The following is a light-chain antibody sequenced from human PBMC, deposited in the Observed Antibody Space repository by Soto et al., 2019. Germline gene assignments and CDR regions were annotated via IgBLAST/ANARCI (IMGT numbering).Light chain of an antibody. CDR1: ISNIVSNT. CDR3: AAWDDSLNAL. V-gene: IGLV1-44*01. J-gene: IGLJ1*01. Sequence: QSVLTQPPSACGTPGQRFTIACSGSISNIVSNTVNWYQQLPGTAPKLLIYSNNQRPSGVPDRFSGSKSGPSASLAISGLQSEVEADYYCAAWDDSLNALFGTGTTVTV. CDR2: SNN.